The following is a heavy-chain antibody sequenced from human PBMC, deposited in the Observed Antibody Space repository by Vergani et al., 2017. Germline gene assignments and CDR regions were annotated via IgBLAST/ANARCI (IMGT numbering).Heavy chain of an antibody. J-gene: IGHJ4*02. CDR3: ARGGRVVVPAAYDIFGGYLY. CDR1: GFTFTSSA. V-gene: IGHV1-58*02. Sequence: QMQLVQSGPEVKKPGTSVKVSCKASGFTFTSSAMQWVRQARGQRLEWIGWIVVGSGNTNYAQKFQERVTITRDMSTSTAYMELSSLRSEDTAVYYCARGGRVVVPAAYDIFGGYLYWGQGTLVTVSS. D-gene: IGHD2-2*01. CDR2: IVVGSGNT.